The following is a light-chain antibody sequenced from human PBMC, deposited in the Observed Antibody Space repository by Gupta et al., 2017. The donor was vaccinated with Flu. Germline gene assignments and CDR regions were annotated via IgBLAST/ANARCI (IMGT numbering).Light chain of an antibody. V-gene: IGKV1-9*01. Sequence: DNQLDQSPSFLSASVRDRVTITCRASQGISSYLAWYQQKPGKTPKLLIYSASTLQSGVPSRFSSSGSGTEVTLTTISLQPEDVATYYCQQLNSYPPWTFGQGTKVEIK. CDR3: QQLNSYPPWT. J-gene: IGKJ1*01. CDR2: SAS. CDR1: QGISSY.